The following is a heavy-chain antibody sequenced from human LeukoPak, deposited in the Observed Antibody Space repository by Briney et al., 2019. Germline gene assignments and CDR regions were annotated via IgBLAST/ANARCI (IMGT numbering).Heavy chain of an antibody. CDR2: ISYDGSNK. Sequence: GGSLRLSCAASGFTFSSYAMHWVRQAPGKGLEWVAVISYDGSNKYYADSVKGRFTISRDNSKNTLYLQMNSLRAEDTAVYYRAKGSIAVAGDFDYWGQGTLVTVSP. V-gene: IGHV3-30-3*01. CDR1: GFTFSSYA. J-gene: IGHJ4*02. D-gene: IGHD6-19*01. CDR3: AKGSIAVAGDFDY.